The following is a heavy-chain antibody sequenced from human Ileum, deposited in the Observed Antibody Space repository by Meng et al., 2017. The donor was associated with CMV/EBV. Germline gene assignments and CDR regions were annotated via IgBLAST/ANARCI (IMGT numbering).Heavy chain of an antibody. J-gene: IGHJ4*02. Sequence: SYASSWVRQAAGKGSGWGSKDSGSGGSIYYADAVEDRLSGSRDKSKNTLYVQVDSLRAEDTAVDYCAKAPEGSYGSWSGFYPSFDYWGQGTLVTVSS. V-gene: IGHV3-23*01. CDR2: DSGSGGSI. CDR3: AKAPEGSYGSWSGFYPSFDY. D-gene: IGHD3-3*01. CDR1: SYA.